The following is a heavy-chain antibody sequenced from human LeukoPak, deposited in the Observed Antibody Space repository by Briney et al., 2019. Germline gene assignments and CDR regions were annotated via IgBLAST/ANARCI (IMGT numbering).Heavy chain of an antibody. V-gene: IGHV4-39*02. CDR3: ARESLYCSGGSCYHDAFDI. CDR2: IYYSGST. D-gene: IGHD2-15*01. J-gene: IGHJ3*02. CDR1: GGSISSSSYY. Sequence: PSETLSLTCTVSGGSISSSSYYWGWIRQPPGKGLEWIGRIYYSGSTYYNPSLKSRVTISVDTPKNQFSLKLSSVTAADTAVYYCARESLYCSGGSCYHDAFDIWGQGTMVTVSS.